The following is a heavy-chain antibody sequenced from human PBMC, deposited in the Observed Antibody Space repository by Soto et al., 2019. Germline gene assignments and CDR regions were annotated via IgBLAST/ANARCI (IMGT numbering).Heavy chain of an antibody. CDR3: ARGGIVAVPAALSSYDDYTNYRFDS. V-gene: IGHV1-69*01. CDR1: GGSFSDFA. CDR2: IIPMFAAT. D-gene: IGHD2-15*01. Sequence: QVQLAQSGAEVRKPGSSVKVSCRASGGSFSDFAFSWVRQAPGQGLEWMGGIIPMFAATKYAQRFQGRVTITADASTMTVYLALNSLTSDDSAVYYCARGGIVAVPAALSSYDDYTNYRFDSWGQGTLVSVSS. J-gene: IGHJ4*02.